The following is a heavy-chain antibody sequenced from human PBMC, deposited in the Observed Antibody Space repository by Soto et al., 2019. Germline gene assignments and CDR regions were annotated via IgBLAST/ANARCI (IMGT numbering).Heavy chain of an antibody. Sequence: QVQLVESGGGVVQPGRSLRLSCAASGFTFSSYAMHWVRQAPGEGLEWVAVISYDGGSNKYYADSVKGRFTISRDNSSNTLKMQMNSLSAEDTAVYYCARVVATITDYYYGMDVWGQGTTVTVSS. CDR2: ISYDGGSNK. CDR1: GFTFSSYA. V-gene: IGHV3-30-3*01. CDR3: ARVVATITDYYYGMDV. D-gene: IGHD5-12*01. J-gene: IGHJ6*02.